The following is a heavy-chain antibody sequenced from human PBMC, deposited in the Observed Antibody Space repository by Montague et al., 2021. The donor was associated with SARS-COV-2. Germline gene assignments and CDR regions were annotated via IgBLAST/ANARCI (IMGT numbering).Heavy chain of an antibody. Sequence: NDYAVSVKSQITINPDTSKNPISLQLNSVTPEDTAVYYCARTSASSDYWGQGTLVTVSS. CDR2: N. CDR3: ARTSASSDY. D-gene: IGHD1-26*01. J-gene: IGHJ4*02. V-gene: IGHV6-1*01.